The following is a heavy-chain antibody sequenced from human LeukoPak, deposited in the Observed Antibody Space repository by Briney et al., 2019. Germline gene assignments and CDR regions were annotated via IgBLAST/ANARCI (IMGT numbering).Heavy chain of an antibody. CDR1: GGSISAYY. D-gene: IGHD3-22*01. J-gene: IGHJ3*02. CDR2: IYYSGST. CDR3: ARPLIVGSKGAFDI. Sequence: SETLSLTCTVSGGSISAYYWSWIRQPPGKGLEWIGYIYYSGSTNYNPSLKSRVTISVDTSKNQFSLKLSSVTAADTAVYYCARPLIVGSKGAFDIWGRGTMVTVSS. V-gene: IGHV4-59*08.